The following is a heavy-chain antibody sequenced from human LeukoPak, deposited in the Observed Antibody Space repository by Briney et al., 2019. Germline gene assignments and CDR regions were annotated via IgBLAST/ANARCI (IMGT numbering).Heavy chain of an antibody. Sequence: GGSLRLSCAASGFTFRSHWMNWVRQAPGKGLEWVANIKHGGSEEYYVDSVKGRFTISRDNAKNSLYLQMNSLRAEDTAVYYCARALGYCSGGSCYPGGPLDYWGQGTLVTVSS. CDR3: ARALGYCSGGSCYPGGPLDY. V-gene: IGHV3-7*03. CDR2: IKHGGSEE. J-gene: IGHJ4*02. D-gene: IGHD2-15*01. CDR1: GFTFRSHW.